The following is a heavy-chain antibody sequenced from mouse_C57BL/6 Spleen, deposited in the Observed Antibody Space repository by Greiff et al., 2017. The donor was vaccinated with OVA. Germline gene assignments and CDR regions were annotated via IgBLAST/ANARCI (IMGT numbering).Heavy chain of an antibody. CDR1: GYTFTDYN. Sequence: VQLQQSGPELVKPGASVKIPCKASGYTFTDYNMDWVKQSHGKSLEWIGDINPNNGGTIYNQKFKGKATLTVDKSSSTAYMELRSLTSEDTAVYYCARIPLSYGNYVYYAMDYWGQGTSVTVSS. V-gene: IGHV1-18*01. CDR3: ARIPLSYGNYVYYAMDY. J-gene: IGHJ4*01. CDR2: INPNNGGT. D-gene: IGHD2-1*01.